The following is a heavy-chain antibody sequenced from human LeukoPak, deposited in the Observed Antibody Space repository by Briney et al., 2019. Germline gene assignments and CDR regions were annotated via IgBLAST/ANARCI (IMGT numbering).Heavy chain of an antibody. CDR2: ISTYNGNT. V-gene: IGHV1-18*01. CDR3: ASSKYSSSSSDY. Sequence: ASVKVSCKASGYTFTSHGISWVRQAPGQGLEWMGWISTYNGNTNYAQKLQGRVSMTTDTSTSTAYMELSSLRSEDTAVYYCASSKYSSSSSDYWGQGTLVTVSS. CDR1: GYTFTSHG. J-gene: IGHJ4*02. D-gene: IGHD6-6*01.